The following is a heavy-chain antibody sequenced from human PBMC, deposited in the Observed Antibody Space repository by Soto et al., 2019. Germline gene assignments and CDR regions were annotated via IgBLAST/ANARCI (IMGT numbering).Heavy chain of an antibody. D-gene: IGHD4-4*01. CDR2: ISGSGGST. J-gene: IGHJ6*02. V-gene: IGHV3-23*01. CDR1: GFTFENYA. Sequence: GGSLRLSCAASGFTFENYAMHWVRQAPGKGLEWVSGISGSGGSTGYADSVKGRFTISRDNSKNTLYLQMNSLRAEDTAVYYCAKDRDYSNYGSPYYYYYGMDVWGQGTTVTVSS. CDR3: AKDRDYSNYGSPYYYYYGMDV.